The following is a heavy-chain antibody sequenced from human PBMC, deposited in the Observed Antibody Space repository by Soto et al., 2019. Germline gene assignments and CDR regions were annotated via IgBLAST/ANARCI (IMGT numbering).Heavy chain of an antibody. CDR3: ARDRLFDSNTYYYNYGMDV. CDR2: ISYGGGDK. Sequence: GGSLRLSCAASGFTFNSYAMHWVRQAPGKGLEWVAVISYGGGDKYYADSVKGRFTISRDNSKNTLYLQMNSLRADDTAVYYCARDRLFDSNTYYYNYGMDVWGQGTPVTVYS. J-gene: IGHJ6*02. D-gene: IGHD3-22*01. V-gene: IGHV3-30-3*01. CDR1: GFTFNSYA.